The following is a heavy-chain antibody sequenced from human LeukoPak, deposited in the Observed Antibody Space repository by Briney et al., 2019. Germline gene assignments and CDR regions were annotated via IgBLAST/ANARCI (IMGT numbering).Heavy chain of an antibody. CDR2: ISYDGSNK. CDR1: GFTFSSYG. Sequence: GGSLRLSCAASGFTFSSYGMHWVRQAPGKGLEWVAVISYDGSNKYYADSVKGRFTISRDNSKNTLYLQMNSLRAEDTAVYYCAKGRASDGWGLVGALIDYWGQGTLVTVSS. D-gene: IGHD1-26*01. V-gene: IGHV3-30*18. CDR3: AKGRASDGWGLVGALIDY. J-gene: IGHJ4*02.